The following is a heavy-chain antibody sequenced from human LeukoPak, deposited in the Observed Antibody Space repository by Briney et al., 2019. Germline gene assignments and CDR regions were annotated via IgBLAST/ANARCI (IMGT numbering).Heavy chain of an antibody. D-gene: IGHD5-18*01. V-gene: IGHV3-74*01. CDR1: GFTFSSYW. Sequence: GGSLRLSCAASGFTFSSYWMHWVRQAPGKGLVWVSRINSDGSSTSYADSVKGRFTISRDNAKNTLYLQMNSLRAEDTAVYYCAREVVGHVDTAMVLDYWGQGTLATVSS. J-gene: IGHJ4*02. CDR3: AREVVGHVDTAMVLDY. CDR2: INSDGSST.